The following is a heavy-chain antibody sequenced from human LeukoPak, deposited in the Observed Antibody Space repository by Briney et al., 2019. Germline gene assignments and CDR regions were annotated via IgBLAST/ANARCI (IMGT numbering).Heavy chain of an antibody. CDR2: IYYSGST. Sequence: NSSETLSLTCTVSGGSISSSSYYWGWIRQPPGKGLEWIGSIYYSGSTNYNPSLKSRVTISVDTSKNQFSLKLSSVTAADTAVYYCARQSPLSIAVAGTGVFDYWGQGTLVTVSS. CDR3: ARQSPLSIAVAGTGVFDY. D-gene: IGHD6-19*01. V-gene: IGHV4-39*07. CDR1: GGSISSSSYY. J-gene: IGHJ4*02.